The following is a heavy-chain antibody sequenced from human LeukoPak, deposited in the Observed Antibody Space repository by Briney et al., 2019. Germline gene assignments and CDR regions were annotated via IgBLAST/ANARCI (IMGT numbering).Heavy chain of an antibody. J-gene: IGHJ4*02. CDR1: GFTFSSYG. Sequence: GGSLRLSCAASGFTFSSYGMHWVRQAPGKGLEWVAVISYDGSIKYYADSVKGRFTISRDNSKNTLYLQMNSLRAEDTAVYYCAKTGGISSGYCFDYWGQGTLVTVSS. CDR2: ISYDGSIK. V-gene: IGHV3-30*18. CDR3: AKTGGISSGYCFDY. D-gene: IGHD3-22*01.